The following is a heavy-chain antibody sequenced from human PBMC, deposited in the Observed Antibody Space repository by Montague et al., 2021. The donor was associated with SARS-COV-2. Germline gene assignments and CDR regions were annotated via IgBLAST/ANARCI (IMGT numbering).Heavy chain of an antibody. D-gene: IGHD6-19*01. J-gene: IGHJ4*02. CDR1: GGSFSGYY. V-gene: IGHV4-34*01. CDR3: ARGSSQWQVRPPLYYYFDY. Sequence: SETLSLTCAVYGGSFSGYYWSWIRQPPGKGLEWIGEINQSGRTNXNPSLKSRVTISVDTSKNQFSLKLSSVTAADTAVYYCARGSSQWQVRPPLYYYFDYWGQGTLVTVSS. CDR2: INQSGRT.